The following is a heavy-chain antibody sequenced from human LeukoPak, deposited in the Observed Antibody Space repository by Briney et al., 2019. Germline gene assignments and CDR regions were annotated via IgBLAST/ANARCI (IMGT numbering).Heavy chain of an antibody. CDR2: INPNSDGT. CDR3: ARDRRRDGYNSFDY. V-gene: IGHV1-2*02. D-gene: IGHD5-24*01. J-gene: IGHJ4*02. Sequence: GASVKVSCKASGYTFTGYYIHWVRQAPGQGLEWMGWINPNSDGTNYAQKFQGRVTMTRDTYISTNYMELSRLISDDTAVYYCARDRRRDGYNSFDYWAQGTLVTVSS. CDR1: GYTFTGYY.